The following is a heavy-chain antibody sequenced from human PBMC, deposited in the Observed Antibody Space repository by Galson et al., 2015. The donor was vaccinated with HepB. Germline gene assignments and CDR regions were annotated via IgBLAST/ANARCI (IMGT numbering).Heavy chain of an antibody. V-gene: IGHV4-34*01. J-gene: IGHJ5*02. CDR2: INHSGST. Sequence: SETLSLTCAVYGGSFSGYYWSWIRQPPGKGLEWIGEINHSGSTNYNPSLKSRVTISVDTSKNQFSLKLSSVTAADTAVYYCARGREASGYSSGWYFDLSHWFDPWGQGTLVTVSS. CDR1: GGSFSGYY. CDR3: ARGREASGYSSGWYFDLSHWFDP. D-gene: IGHD6-19*01.